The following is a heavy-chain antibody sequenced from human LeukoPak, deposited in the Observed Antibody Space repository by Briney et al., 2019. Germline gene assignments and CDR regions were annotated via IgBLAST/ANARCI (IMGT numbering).Heavy chain of an antibody. J-gene: IGHJ4*02. CDR1: GGSFSRYY. Sequence: SETLSLTCAVYGGSFSRYYWSWIRQPPGKGLGCIGEINHSGSTNYNSSLKSRATISVDTSKNQFSLKLTSVTAADTAVYYCARVGSRKWPSRAIRYWGQRTLVTVSS. V-gene: IGHV4-34*01. CDR3: ARVGSRKWPSRAIRY. D-gene: IGHD3-10*01. CDR2: INHSGST.